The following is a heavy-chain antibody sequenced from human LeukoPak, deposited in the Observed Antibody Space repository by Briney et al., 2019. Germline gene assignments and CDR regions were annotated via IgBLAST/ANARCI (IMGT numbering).Heavy chain of an antibody. V-gene: IGHV3-23*01. CDR3: AKDHDFWSGYYEDY. Sequence: GGSLRLSCAASGFTFSSYAMSWVRQAPGKGLEWVSAISGSGGSTYYADSVKGRFTISRDNSKNTLYLQMNSLRAEDTAVYYCAKDHDFWSGYYEDYWGQGTLVTASS. J-gene: IGHJ4*02. D-gene: IGHD3-3*01. CDR2: ISGSGGST. CDR1: GFTFSSYA.